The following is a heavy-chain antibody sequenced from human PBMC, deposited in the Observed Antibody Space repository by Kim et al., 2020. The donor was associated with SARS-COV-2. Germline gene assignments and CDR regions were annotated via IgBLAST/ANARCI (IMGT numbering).Heavy chain of an antibody. D-gene: IGHD1-7*01. V-gene: IGHV3-43*02. J-gene: IGHJ5*02. CDR1: GFTFDDYA. CDR2: ISGDGGST. Sequence: GGSLRLSCAASGFTFDDYAMHWVRQAPGKGLEWVSLISGDGGSTYYADSVKGRFTISRDNSKNSLYLQMNSLRTEDTALYYCAKEKSPGPGELRGRSGFDPWGQRTLVTVSS. CDR3: AKEKSPGPGELRGRSGFDP.